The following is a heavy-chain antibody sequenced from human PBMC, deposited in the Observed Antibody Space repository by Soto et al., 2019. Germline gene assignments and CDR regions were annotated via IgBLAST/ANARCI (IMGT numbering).Heavy chain of an antibody. CDR3: ANVPIWCGSSRCYTEGFDY. Sequence: EVQLLQHGGGLVQPGGSLRLTCAASGFTFSDYAMSWVRQAPGKGLEWASTVSASASNTHYADSVKGRFTISRDNSKNTLFLQIESLRAEDTALYYCANVPIWCGSSRCYTEGFDYWGQGTLVIVSS. J-gene: IGHJ4*02. CDR1: GFTFSDYA. V-gene: IGHV3-23*01. CDR2: VSASASNT. D-gene: IGHD2-2*01.